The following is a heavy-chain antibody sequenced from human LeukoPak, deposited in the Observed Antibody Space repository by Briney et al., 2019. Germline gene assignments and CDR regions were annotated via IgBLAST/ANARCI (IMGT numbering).Heavy chain of an antibody. Sequence: GGSLRLSCAASGFNVSLYSMNWARQAPGKGLEWVSYISNSGSPVYYAESVKGRFTISRDNAKNSLYLQMDSLRADNTAVYYCARESFRSGSYYFDYWGQGTLVTVSS. CDR3: ARESFRSGSYYFDY. CDR2: ISNSGSPV. CDR1: GFNVSLYS. J-gene: IGHJ4*02. V-gene: IGHV3-48*04. D-gene: IGHD3-10*01.